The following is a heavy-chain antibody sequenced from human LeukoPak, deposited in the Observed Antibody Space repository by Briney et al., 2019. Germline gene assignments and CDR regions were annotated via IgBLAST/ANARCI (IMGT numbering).Heavy chain of an antibody. D-gene: IGHD4-23*01. J-gene: IGHJ4*02. CDR2: IHYSGST. CDR3: ARHEGGNLDFDY. Sequence: LETLSLTCTVSGGSISSFFWSWIRQPPGKGLEWIGYIHYSGSTNYNPSLESRVTISVDTSKNQFSLNLSSVTAADTAVYYCARHEGGNLDFDYWGQGTLVTVSS. V-gene: IGHV4-59*08. CDR1: GGSISSFF.